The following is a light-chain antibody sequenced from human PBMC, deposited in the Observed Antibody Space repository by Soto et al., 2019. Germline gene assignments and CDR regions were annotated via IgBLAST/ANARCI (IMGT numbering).Light chain of an antibody. CDR2: EVS. V-gene: IGLV2-14*01. J-gene: IGLJ3*02. CDR1: SSDIGGYKY. Sequence: QSALTQPASVSVSLGQSITISCTGPSSDIGGYKYVSWYQQHPGKASKLIIFEVSNRPSGVSDRFSGSNSGNTASLTISGLQAEDEADYSCTSYSRYRVLVFGGGTKVTVL. CDR3: TSYSRYRVLV.